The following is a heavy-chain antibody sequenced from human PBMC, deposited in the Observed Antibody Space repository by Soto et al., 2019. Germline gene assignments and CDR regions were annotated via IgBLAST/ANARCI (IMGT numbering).Heavy chain of an antibody. Sequence: SETLSLTCTVSGCSIISGSHYWGWIRQPPGKELEWIGTIYYRGSTYYNPSLRSRVTISVDTSENQFSLELNSVTAADTAVYYCARRLCSTTSCNWFDPWGQGTLVTVSS. CDR3: ARRLCSTTSCNWFDP. CDR1: GCSIISGSHY. CDR2: IYYRGST. V-gene: IGHV4-39*01. D-gene: IGHD2-2*01. J-gene: IGHJ5*02.